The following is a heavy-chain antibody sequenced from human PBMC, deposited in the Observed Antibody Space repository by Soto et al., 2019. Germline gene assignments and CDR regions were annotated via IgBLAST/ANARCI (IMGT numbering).Heavy chain of an antibody. V-gene: IGHV1-2*02. CDR2: INPNTGGT. CDR1: GYIFTDYY. J-gene: IGHJ4*01. CDR3: ARSLSTIGTRLDY. D-gene: IGHD4-4*01. Sequence: WASVKVSCKASGYIFTDYYLHWVRQAPGQGLEYMGCINPNTGGTKYSQRFQGRVTMTGGTLLLNWLTSDDTAVYYFARSLSTIGTRLDYWGQGTLVTVSS.